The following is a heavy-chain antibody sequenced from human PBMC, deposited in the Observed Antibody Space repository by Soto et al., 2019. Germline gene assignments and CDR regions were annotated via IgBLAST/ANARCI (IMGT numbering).Heavy chain of an antibody. J-gene: IGHJ6*02. D-gene: IGHD1-26*01. V-gene: IGHV1-2*02. CDR3: AKGGAIVAAGTRVYLYNAMGL. Sequence: GASVKVSCKASGYTFTGYYVHWVRQAPGQGLEWMGWINPNSGDTYLAQRFQGRVTMNRDTSIGTAYMELRGLTSDDTAEYYCAKGGAIVAAGTRVYLYNAMGLWGQGTTVTVSS. CDR2: INPNSGDT. CDR1: GYTFTGYY.